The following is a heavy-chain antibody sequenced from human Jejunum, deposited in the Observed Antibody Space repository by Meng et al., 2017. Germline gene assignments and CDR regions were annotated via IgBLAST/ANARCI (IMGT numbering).Heavy chain of an antibody. CDR1: GFPFSTYS. CDR3: ARDNDWVVWDY. V-gene: IGHV3-74*01. D-gene: IGHD1-1*01. Sequence: GESLKISCAASGFPFSTYSMHWVCQAPGKGLVWVSQIKPDWNTITYADSVRGRFTISRDNAKSTLYLEINSLRAEDAAVYYCARDNDWVVWDYWGRGTLVTVSS. CDR2: IKPDWNTI. J-gene: IGHJ4*01.